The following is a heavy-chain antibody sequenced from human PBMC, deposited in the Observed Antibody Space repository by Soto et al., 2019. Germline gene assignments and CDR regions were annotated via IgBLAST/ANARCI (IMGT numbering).Heavy chain of an antibody. D-gene: IGHD5-18*01. CDR1: GFIFSSYW. J-gene: IGHJ6*02. V-gene: IGHV3-7*03. CDR3: ARATTEAGGYSTLGYYSYGMDV. Sequence: PGGSLRLSCAASGFIFSSYWTSWVRQAPGKGLEWVANIKQDGSEKSYVDSVKGRFTISRDNAKNSLYLQMNSLRAEDTAVYYCARATTEAGGYSTLGYYSYGMDVWGQGTTVTVSS. CDR2: IKQDGSEK.